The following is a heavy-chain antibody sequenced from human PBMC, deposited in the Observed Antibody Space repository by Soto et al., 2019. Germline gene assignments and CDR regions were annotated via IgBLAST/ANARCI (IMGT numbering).Heavy chain of an antibody. CDR1: GFTFSRYA. CDR3: APDYVDTTSAY. CDR2: ISDSGRST. D-gene: IGHD5-18*01. V-gene: IGHV3-23*01. J-gene: IGHJ4*02. Sequence: GGSLRLSCGASGFTFSRYAMTWVRQAPGKGLEWVSSISDSGRSTYYAESVKGRFTISRDNSNNTLYLQMNSLTAEDTAVYFCAPDYVDTTSAYCGQGTLVTVSS.